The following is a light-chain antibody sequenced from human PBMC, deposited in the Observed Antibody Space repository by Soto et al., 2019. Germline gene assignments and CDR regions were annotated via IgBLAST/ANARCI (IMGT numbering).Light chain of an antibody. J-gene: IGLJ2*01. CDR3: QSYDRSLSASV. CDR2: GNN. Sequence: QLVLTQPPSVSGAPGQRVTISCTGSSSSIGAGYEVHWYQQLPGTAPKLLIYGNNNRPSGVPDQFSGSKSGTSASLAITGLQAEDEADYYCQSYDRSLSASVFGGGTKLTVL. V-gene: IGLV1-40*01. CDR1: SSSIGAGYE.